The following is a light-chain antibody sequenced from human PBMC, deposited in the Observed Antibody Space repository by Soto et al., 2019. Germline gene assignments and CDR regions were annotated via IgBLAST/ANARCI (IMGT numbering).Light chain of an antibody. CDR2: DVS. V-gene: IGLV2-14*01. J-gene: IGLJ1*01. CDR1: SSDVGGYNY. CDR3: CSYTTSNTRQIV. Sequence: QSVLTQPASVSGSPGQSITISCTGTSSDVGGYNYVSWYQQHPGKAPKFMIYDVSNRPSGVSNRFSGSKSGNTASLTISGLRAEDEADYYCCSYTTSNTRQIVFGTGTKVTV.